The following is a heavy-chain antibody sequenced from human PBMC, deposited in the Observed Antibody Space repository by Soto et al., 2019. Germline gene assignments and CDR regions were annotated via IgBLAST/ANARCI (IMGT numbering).Heavy chain of an antibody. V-gene: IGHV3-11*01. D-gene: IGHD3-10*01. Sequence: QVQLVESGGGLVKPGGSLRLSCAASGLTFSDHYMTWIRQAPGKGLEWISYISSSAGTIYYADSVKGRFTISRDNAKNSLYLQMTNLRAEDTAVYYCARAPYFGSGTYYYYAVDVWGQGTTVTVSS. CDR3: ARAPYFGSGTYYYYAVDV. CDR1: GLTFSDHY. J-gene: IGHJ6*02. CDR2: ISSSAGTI.